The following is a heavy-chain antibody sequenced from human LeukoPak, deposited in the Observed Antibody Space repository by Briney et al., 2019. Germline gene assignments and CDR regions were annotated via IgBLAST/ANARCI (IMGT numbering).Heavy chain of an antibody. Sequence: SETLSLTCTVSGGSISSYYWGWIRQPPGKGLEWIGSIYYSGSTYYNPSLKSRVTISVDTSKDQFSLKLSSVTAADTAVYYCARCEAAAESPIDYWGQGTLVTVSS. J-gene: IGHJ4*02. CDR2: IYYSGST. D-gene: IGHD6-13*01. V-gene: IGHV4-39*01. CDR3: ARCEAAAESPIDY. CDR1: GGSISSYY.